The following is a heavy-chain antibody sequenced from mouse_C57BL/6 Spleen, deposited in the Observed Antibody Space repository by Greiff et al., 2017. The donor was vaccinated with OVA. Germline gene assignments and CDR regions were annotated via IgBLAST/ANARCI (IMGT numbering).Heavy chain of an antibody. CDR1: GYTFTDYE. D-gene: IGHD2-2*01. CDR3: TRPSTMVTTGYFDY. CDR2: IDPETGGT. V-gene: IGHV1-15*01. J-gene: IGHJ2*01. Sequence: QVQLQQSGAELVRPGASVTLSCKASGYTFTDYEMHWVKQTPVHGLEWIGAIDPETGGTAYNQKFKGKAILTADKSSSTAYMELRSLTSEDSAVYYCTRPSTMVTTGYFDYWGQGTTLTVSS.